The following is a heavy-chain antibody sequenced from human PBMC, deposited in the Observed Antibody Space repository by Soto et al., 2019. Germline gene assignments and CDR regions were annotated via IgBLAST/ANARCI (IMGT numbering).Heavy chain of an antibody. D-gene: IGHD3-10*01. CDR1: GFTFSSYA. Sequence: GGSLRLACAASGFTFSSYAMSWVRQAPGKGLEWVSAISGSGGSTYYADSVKGRFTISRDNSKNTLYLQMNSLRAEDTAVYYCAKDYYGSGSYYLDYFDYWGQGTLVTVSS. CDR2: ISGSGGST. J-gene: IGHJ4*02. V-gene: IGHV3-23*01. CDR3: AKDYYGSGSYYLDYFDY.